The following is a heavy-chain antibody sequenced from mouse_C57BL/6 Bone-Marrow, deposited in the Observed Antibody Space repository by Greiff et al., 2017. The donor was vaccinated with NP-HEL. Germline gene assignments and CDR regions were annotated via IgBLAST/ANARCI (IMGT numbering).Heavy chain of an antibody. J-gene: IGHJ2*01. V-gene: IGHV1-76*01. Sequence: QVQLKQSGAELVRPGASVKLSCKASGYTFTDYYINWVKQRPGQGLEWIARIYPGSGNTYYNEKFKGKATLTAEKASSTAYMQLSSLTSEDSAVYFCARPYYYGGCFDYWGQGTTLTVSS. CDR3: ARPYYYGGCFDY. CDR1: GYTFTDYY. D-gene: IGHD1-1*01. CDR2: IYPGSGNT.